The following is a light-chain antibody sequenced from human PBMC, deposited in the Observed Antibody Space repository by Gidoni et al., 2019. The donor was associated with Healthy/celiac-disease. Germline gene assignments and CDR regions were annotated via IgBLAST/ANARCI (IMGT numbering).Light chain of an antibody. Sequence: DIQMTQSPSSLSASVGDRVPLTCHASQDISNSLNWYQQKPGKAPKLLIYDASNLETGVPSRFSGSGSGTDFTFTISSLQAEDSATYYWQQYDNLPLTFXPXTKVDIK. J-gene: IGKJ3*01. V-gene: IGKV1-33*01. CDR2: DAS. CDR1: QDISNS. CDR3: QQYDNLPLT.